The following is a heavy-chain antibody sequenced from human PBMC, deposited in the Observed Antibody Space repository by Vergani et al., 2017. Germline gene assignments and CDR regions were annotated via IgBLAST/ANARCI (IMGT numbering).Heavy chain of an antibody. CDR3: ASKRGACRAAYCHSYDF. CDR2: MDYSGST. J-gene: IGHJ4*02. D-gene: IGHD3/OR15-3a*01. V-gene: IGHV4-39*01. CDR1: GDSVISTDYH. Sequence: QVQLQESGPGLVKPSETLSLTCTVSGDSVISTDYHWGWLRQPPGKGLEWIGSMDYSGSTSYNPSLESRISISFETPKNQFSLRLTSVTAADTAVYYCASKRGACRAAYCHSYDFWGPGTLVGDSS.